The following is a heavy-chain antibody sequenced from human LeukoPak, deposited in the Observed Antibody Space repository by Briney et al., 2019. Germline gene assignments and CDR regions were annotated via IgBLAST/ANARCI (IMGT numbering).Heavy chain of an antibody. Sequence: GGSLRLSCAASGFTVSSSYMSWVRQAPGKGLEWVAVISYDGSNKYYADSVKGRFTISRDNSKNTLYLQMNSLRAEDTAVYYCANPGIAVAGTGYWGQGTLVTVSS. D-gene: IGHD6-19*01. V-gene: IGHV3-30-3*01. CDR3: ANPGIAVAGTGY. J-gene: IGHJ4*02. CDR2: ISYDGSNK. CDR1: GFTVSSSY.